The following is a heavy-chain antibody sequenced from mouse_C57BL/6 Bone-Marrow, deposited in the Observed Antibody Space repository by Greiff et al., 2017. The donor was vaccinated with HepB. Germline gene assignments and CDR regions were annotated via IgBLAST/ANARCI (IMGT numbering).Heavy chain of an antibody. CDR2: ISDGGSYT. J-gene: IGHJ2*01. D-gene: IGHD2-2*01. V-gene: IGHV5-4*01. Sequence: EVQLVESGGGLVKPGGSLKLSCAASGFTFSSYAMSWVRQTPEKRLEWVATISDGGSYTYYPDNVKGRFTISRDNAKNNLYLQMSHLKSEDTAMYYCARPMVTTVDYWGQGTTLTVSS. CDR3: ARPMVTTVDY. CDR1: GFTFSSYA.